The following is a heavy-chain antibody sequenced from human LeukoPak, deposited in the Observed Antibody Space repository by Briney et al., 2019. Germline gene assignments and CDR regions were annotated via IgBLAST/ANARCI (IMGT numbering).Heavy chain of an antibody. V-gene: IGHV3-53*01. J-gene: IGHJ4*02. Sequence: GGSLRLSCAASGFTVTINYISWVRQAPGKGLEWVSVIYSGGHTYYADSVKGRFTISRDTSENTVYLQMDSLRAEDTAVYYCVRGGGAFCGTDCHRNFDYWGQGALVTVSS. D-gene: IGHD2-21*02. CDR1: GFTVTINY. CDR2: IYSGGHT. CDR3: VRGGGAFCGTDCHRNFDY.